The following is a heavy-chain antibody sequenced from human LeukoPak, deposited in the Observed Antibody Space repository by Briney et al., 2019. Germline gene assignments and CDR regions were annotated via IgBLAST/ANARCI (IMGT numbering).Heavy chain of an antibody. CDR1: EYTFTSYD. CDR3: ARGSWGEIAGRKSFEF. CDR2: MNPNSGNS. V-gene: IGHV1-8*01. J-gene: IGHJ4*02. Sequence: ASVKVSCKASEYTFTSYDINWVRQATGQGLEWMGWMNPNSGNSGYAQKFQGRVTMTRVTSISTAYMELNNLTSEDTAVYYCARGSWGEIAGRKSFEFWGQGSLVTVSS. D-gene: IGHD6-6*01.